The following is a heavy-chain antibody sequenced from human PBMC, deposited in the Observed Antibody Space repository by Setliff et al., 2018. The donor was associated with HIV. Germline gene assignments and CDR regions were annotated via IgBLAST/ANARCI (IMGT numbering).Heavy chain of an antibody. CDR2: IYYSGST. CDR1: GGSISSYY. J-gene: IGHJ6*02. CDR3: ARDQVGLGMSSGYYNGMDV. D-gene: IGHD1-26*01. Sequence: PSETLSLTCTVSGGSISSYYWNWIRRHPGKGLEWIGYIYYSGSTNYNPSLKSRVTISEDASKNQFSLKLKSVTAADTAVYYCARDQVGLGMSSGYYNGMDVWGQGTTVTVSS. V-gene: IGHV4-59*01.